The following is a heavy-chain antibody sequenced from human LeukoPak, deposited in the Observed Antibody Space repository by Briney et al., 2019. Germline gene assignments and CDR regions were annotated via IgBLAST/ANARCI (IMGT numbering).Heavy chain of an antibody. CDR1: GFTFSSYS. J-gene: IGHJ4*02. Sequence: GGSLRLSRAASGFTFSSYSMNWVRQAPGKGLEWVSSISSSSSYIYYADSVKGRFTISRDNAKNSLYLQMNSLRAEDTAVYYCARDPKQQLNFDYWGQGTLVTVSS. D-gene: IGHD6-13*01. CDR3: ARDPKQQLNFDY. V-gene: IGHV3-21*04. CDR2: ISSSSSYI.